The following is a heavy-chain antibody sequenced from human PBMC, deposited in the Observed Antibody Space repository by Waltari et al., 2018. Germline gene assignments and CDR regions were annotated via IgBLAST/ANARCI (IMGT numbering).Heavy chain of an antibody. CDR3: ARDRGRGLYLDS. CDR2: VHGSGRT. D-gene: IGHD5-12*01. Sequence: QLQLQESGPGLVKPSGTLSLTCAVSGDSMSYTYWWSWVRQPPGKGLEWSGQVHGSGRTNYNPSFASRVTVSLDTPNNQSSLRVTSATAADTAIYYCARDRGRGLYLDSWGPGTLVAVSP. J-gene: IGHJ4*02. CDR1: GDSMSYTYW. V-gene: IGHV4-4*02.